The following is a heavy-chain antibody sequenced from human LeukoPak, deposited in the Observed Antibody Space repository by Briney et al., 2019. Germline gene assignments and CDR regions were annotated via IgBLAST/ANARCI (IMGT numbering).Heavy chain of an antibody. D-gene: IGHD3-10*01. J-gene: IGHJ4*02. CDR2: ISGDSGGTT. V-gene: IGHV3-23*01. CDR3: ASVWFGERGQF. CDR1: GFTFRSFG. Sequence: GGSLRLSCAASGFTFRSFGMSWVRQAPGKGLEWVSAISGDSGGTTYYADSVKGRFTISRDNSKNTLYLQTNSLGAEDTAIYYCASVWFGERGQFWGQGTVVTLSS.